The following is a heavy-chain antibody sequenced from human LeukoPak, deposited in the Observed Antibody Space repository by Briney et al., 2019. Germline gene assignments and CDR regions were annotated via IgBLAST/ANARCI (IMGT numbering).Heavy chain of an antibody. J-gene: IGHJ4*02. CDR3: AKEYSSGWYYFDY. D-gene: IGHD6-19*01. CDR1: GFTFSSYA. CDR2: ISGSGGST. Sequence: PGESLRLSCAASGFTFSSYAMSWVRQAPGKGLEWVSGISGSGGSTYYADSVKGRFTISRDNSKNTLYLQMTSLRAEDTAVYYCAKEYSSGWYYFDYWGQGTLVTVSS. V-gene: IGHV3-23*01.